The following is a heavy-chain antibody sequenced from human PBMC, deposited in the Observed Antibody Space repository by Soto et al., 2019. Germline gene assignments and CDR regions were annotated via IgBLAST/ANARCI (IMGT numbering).Heavy chain of an antibody. V-gene: IGHV1-8*01. CDR2: MNPNSGNT. D-gene: IGHD3-22*01. CDR3: ARGHPHDSSGYYLIGY. Sequence: ASVKVSCKASGYTFTSYDINWVRQAAGQGLEWMGWMNPNSGNTGYAQKFRGRVTMTRNTSISTAYMELSSLRSEDTAVYYCARGHPHDSSGYYLIGYWGQGTLVTVSS. J-gene: IGHJ4*02. CDR1: GYTFTSYD.